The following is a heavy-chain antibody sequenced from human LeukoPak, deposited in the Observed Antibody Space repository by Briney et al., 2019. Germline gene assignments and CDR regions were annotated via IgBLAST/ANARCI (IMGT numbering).Heavy chain of an antibody. V-gene: IGHV1-18*01. D-gene: IGHD3-22*01. CDR2: ISAYNGNT. CDR1: GYTFTSYG. J-gene: IGHJ4*02. CDR3: ATREAYYDSSGPYFDY. Sequence: GASVKVSCKASGYTFTSYGISWVRQAPGQGLEWMGWISAYNGNTNYAQKLQGRVTMTTDTSTSTAYMELRSLRSEDTAVYYCATREAYYDSSGPYFDYWGQGTLVTVSS.